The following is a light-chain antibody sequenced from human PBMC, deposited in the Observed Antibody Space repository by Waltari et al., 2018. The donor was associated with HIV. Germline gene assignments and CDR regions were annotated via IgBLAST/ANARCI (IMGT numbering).Light chain of an antibody. V-gene: IGKV2-28*01. CDR2: LGS. CDR3: MQALQTPRT. CDR1: QSLLHSNGYNY. J-gene: IGKJ2*01. Sequence: DIVMTQSPLSLPVTPGEPASISCRSSQSLLHSNGYNYLDWYLQKPGQSPQVLIYLGSNRASGVPDRFSGSGSGTDFTLKISRVEAEDVGVYYYCMQALQTPRTFGQGTKLEIK.